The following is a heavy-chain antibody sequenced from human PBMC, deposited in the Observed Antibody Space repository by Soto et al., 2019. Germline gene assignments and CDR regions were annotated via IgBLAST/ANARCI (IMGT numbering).Heavy chain of an antibody. CDR3: ASALRGYSSSWYDY. J-gene: IGHJ4*02. Sequence: QLQLQESGSGLVKPSQTLSLTCAVSGGSISSGGYSWSWIRQPPGKGLEWIGYIYHSGSTYYNPSLKIRVTISVDRSKNQFSLKLSSVTAADTAVYYCASALRGYSSSWYDYWGQGTLVTVSS. V-gene: IGHV4-30-2*01. CDR1: GGSISSGGYS. CDR2: IYHSGST. D-gene: IGHD6-13*01.